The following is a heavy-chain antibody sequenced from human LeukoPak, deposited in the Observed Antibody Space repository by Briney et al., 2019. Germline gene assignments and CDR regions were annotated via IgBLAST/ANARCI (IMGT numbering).Heavy chain of an antibody. CDR2: MNPNSGNT. V-gene: IGHV1-8*01. CDR3: ARALWYCSSTSCYMGKKAYNWFDP. D-gene: IGHD2-2*02. CDR1: GYTFTSYD. J-gene: IGHJ5*02. Sequence: ASVKVSCKASGYTFTSYDINWVRQATGQGLEWMGWMNPNSGNTGYAQKFQGRVTMTRNTSISTAYMELSSLRSEDTAVYYCARALWYCSSTSCYMGKKAYNWFDPRGQGTLVTVSS.